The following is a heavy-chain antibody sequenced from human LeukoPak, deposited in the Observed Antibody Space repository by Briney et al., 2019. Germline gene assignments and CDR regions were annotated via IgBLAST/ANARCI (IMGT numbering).Heavy chain of an antibody. D-gene: IGHD2-2*01. CDR2: IYSGGST. V-gene: IGHV3-53*01. J-gene: IGHJ4*02. CDR1: GFTVSSNY. Sequence: GSLRLFCAASGFTVSSNYMSLVRQASGKGLEWGSVIYSGGSTYYADSVKGRFTISRDNSKNTLYLQMNSLRAEDTAVYYCARTPWYCSSTSCYDDYWGQGTLVTVSS. CDR3: ARTPWYCSSTSCYDDY.